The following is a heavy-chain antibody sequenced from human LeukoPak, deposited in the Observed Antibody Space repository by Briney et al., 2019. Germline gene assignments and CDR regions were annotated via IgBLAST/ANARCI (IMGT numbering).Heavy chain of an antibody. CDR3: ARESGDTSLVNYFDY. D-gene: IGHD5-18*01. CDR2: ISAYNGDT. V-gene: IGHV1-18*01. Sequence: AASVRVSCKASGYTFTKYGFSWVRQAPGQGLEWMGWISAYNGDTHYAQNVQGKVTMTTDTSTSTAYMELRSLRSDDTAVYYCARESGDTSLVNYFDYWGQGTLVTVSS. CDR1: GYTFTKYG. J-gene: IGHJ4*02.